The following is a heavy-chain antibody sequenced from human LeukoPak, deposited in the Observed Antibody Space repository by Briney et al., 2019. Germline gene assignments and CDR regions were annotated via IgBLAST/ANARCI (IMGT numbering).Heavy chain of an antibody. V-gene: IGHV1-2*04. CDR1: GYTFTVYY. CDR3: ARVLSSGWGFDY. Sequence: GASVTVSFTASGYTFTVYYMHWVRQAPGQGLEWMGWIHHNSGGTNYTQKFQRWVTITRDTSISTAYMELNRLISDDTAVYYCARVLSSGWGFDYWRQGPLLPVSS. J-gene: IGHJ4*02. CDR2: IHHNSGGT. D-gene: IGHD6-19*01.